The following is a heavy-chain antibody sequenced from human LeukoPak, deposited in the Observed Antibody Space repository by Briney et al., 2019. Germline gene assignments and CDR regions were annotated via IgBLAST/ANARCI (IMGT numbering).Heavy chain of an antibody. CDR1: GYTFTGYY. CDR3: ARAMVVGIAAAGNDY. J-gene: IGHJ4*02. CDR2: INPNSGGT. Sequence: GASVKVSCKASGYTFTGYYMHWVRQAPGQGLEWMGWINPNSGGTNYAQKFQGRVTMTRDTSISTAYMELSRLRSDDTAVYYCARAMVVGIAAAGNDYWGQGTLVTVSS. V-gene: IGHV1-2*02. D-gene: IGHD6-13*01.